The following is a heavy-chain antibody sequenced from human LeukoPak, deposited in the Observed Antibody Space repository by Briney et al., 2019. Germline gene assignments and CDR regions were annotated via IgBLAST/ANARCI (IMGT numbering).Heavy chain of an antibody. V-gene: IGHV1-8*01. CDR1: GYTFTSYD. Sequence: PKASVKVSCKASGYTFTSYDINWVRQATGQGLEWMGWMNPNSGNTGYAQKFQGRVTMTRNTSISTAYMELSSLRSEDTAVYYCARGLNGYYVSGSYYNPYYYMDVWGKGTTVTVSS. D-gene: IGHD3-10*01. J-gene: IGHJ6*03. CDR2: MNPNSGNT. CDR3: ARGLNGYYVSGSYYNPYYYMDV.